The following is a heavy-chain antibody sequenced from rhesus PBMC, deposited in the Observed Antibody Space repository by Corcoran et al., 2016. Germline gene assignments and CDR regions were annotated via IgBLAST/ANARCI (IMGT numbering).Heavy chain of an antibody. Sequence: QLQLQESGPGLVKPSETLSVTCAVSGGSISSSYWSWIRQAPGKGLEWIGYTYGGGSSPNSNPSLKSRVTLSVDTSKNQLSLKLSSVTAADTAVYYCAGSMAAAGLFDYWGQGVLVTVSS. D-gene: IGHD6-25*01. V-gene: IGHV4-169*02. CDR2: TYGGGSSP. CDR1: GGSISSSY. J-gene: IGHJ4*01. CDR3: AGSMAAAGLFDY.